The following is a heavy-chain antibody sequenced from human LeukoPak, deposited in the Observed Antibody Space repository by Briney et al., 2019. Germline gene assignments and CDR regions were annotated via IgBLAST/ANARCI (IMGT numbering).Heavy chain of an antibody. J-gene: IGHJ5*02. V-gene: IGHV4-59*01. D-gene: IGHD5-24*01. CDR1: GVSITSYY. CDR2: FHYNGNT. Sequence: PSETLSLTCTVSGVSITSYYWSWIRQPPGKGLEWIAYFHYNGNTNYNPSLKSRITISGDTSKNQLSLKLSSVTAADTTVYYCARDNSVRDEAWWFNPWGQGTLVTVSS. CDR3: ARDNSVRDEAWWFNP.